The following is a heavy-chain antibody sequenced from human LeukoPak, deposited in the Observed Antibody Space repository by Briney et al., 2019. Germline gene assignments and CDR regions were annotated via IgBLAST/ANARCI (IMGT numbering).Heavy chain of an antibody. CDR3: ARDGRGHCVVSYGSGTYYYYYGMDV. J-gene: IGHJ6*02. Sequence: SETLSLTCAVYGGSFSGYYWSWIRQPTGKGLEWIGEINHSGSTNYNPSLKSRVTISVDTSKNQFSLKLSSVTAADTAVYYCARDGRGHCVVSYGSGTYYYYYGMDVWGQGTTLTVSS. CDR1: GGSFSGYY. D-gene: IGHD3-10*01. CDR2: INHSGST. V-gene: IGHV4-34*01.